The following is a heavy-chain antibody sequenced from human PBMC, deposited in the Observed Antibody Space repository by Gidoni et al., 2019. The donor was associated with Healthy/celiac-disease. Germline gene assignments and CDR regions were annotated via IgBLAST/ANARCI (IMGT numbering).Heavy chain of an antibody. Sequence: QVQLVQSGAEVKQPGSSVQVSCKASGGTFSSYAIRWVRQAPGQGLEWLGGIIPLFGTANYAQKFQGRVTITADESTSTAYMELSSLRSEDTAVYYCARDSPYDSSGYYHWGQGTLVTVSS. CDR1: GGTFSSYA. V-gene: IGHV1-69*01. D-gene: IGHD3-22*01. CDR3: ARDSPYDSSGYYH. CDR2: IIPLFGTA. J-gene: IGHJ5*02.